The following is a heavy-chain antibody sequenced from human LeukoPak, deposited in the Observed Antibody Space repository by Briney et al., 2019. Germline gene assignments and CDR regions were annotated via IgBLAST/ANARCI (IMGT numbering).Heavy chain of an antibody. D-gene: IGHD3-22*01. V-gene: IGHV1-58*01. J-gene: IGHJ4*02. CDR1: GFTFTSSA. Sequence: GASVKVSCKASGFTFTSSAVQWVRQARGQRLEWMGWIVVGSGNTNYAQKFQERVTITRDMSTSTAYMELSSLRSEDTAVYYCAADPNFSIYYDSSGYYYHWGQGTLVTVSS. CDR3: AADPNFSIYYDSSGYYYH. CDR2: IVVGSGNT.